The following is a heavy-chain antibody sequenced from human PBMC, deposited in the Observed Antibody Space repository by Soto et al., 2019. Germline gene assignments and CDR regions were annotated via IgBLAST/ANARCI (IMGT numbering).Heavy chain of an antibody. V-gene: IGHV3-64D*08. CDR1: GFTFSSYA. J-gene: IGHJ6*02. D-gene: IGHD6-13*01. Sequence: GGSLRLSCSASGFTFSSYAMHWVRQAPGKGLEYVSAISSNGGSTYYADSVKGRFTISRDNSKNTLYLQMSSLRAEDTAVYYCVKEGFGSSWPQDYYYYGMDVWGQGTTVTVS. CDR2: ISSNGGST. CDR3: VKEGFGSSWPQDYYYYGMDV.